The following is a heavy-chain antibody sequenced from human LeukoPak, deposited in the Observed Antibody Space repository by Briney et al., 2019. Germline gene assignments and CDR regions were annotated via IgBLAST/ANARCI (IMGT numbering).Heavy chain of an antibody. CDR1: GFAVSSRY. Sequence: GGSLRLSCVVSGFAVSSRYMAWVRQVSGKGLEWASLIYSGGRIYYADFAKGRFTISRDDSKNTLYLQMDDLRVEDTAVYYCANDLEGGAAPYWGQGTLVTVSS. J-gene: IGHJ4*02. D-gene: IGHD3-16*01. CDR3: ANDLEGGAAPY. V-gene: IGHV3-53*01. CDR2: IYSGGRI.